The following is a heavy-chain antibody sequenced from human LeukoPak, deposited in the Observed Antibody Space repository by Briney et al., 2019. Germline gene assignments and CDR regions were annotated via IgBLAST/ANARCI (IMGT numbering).Heavy chain of an antibody. D-gene: IGHD6-6*01. CDR3: AKDWSIAAPGGDYYYGMDV. CDR1: GFTFSSYG. Sequence: PGGSLRLSCAAFGFTFSSYGMHWVRQAPGKGLEWVAVIWYDGSNKYYADSVKGRFTISRDNSKNTLYLQMNSLRAEDTAVYYCAKDWSIAAPGGDYYYGMDVWGQGTTVTVSS. J-gene: IGHJ6*02. CDR2: IWYDGSNK. V-gene: IGHV3-33*06.